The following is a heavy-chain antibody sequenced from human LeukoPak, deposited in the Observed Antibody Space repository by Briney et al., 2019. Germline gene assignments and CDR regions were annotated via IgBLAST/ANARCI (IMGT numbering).Heavy chain of an antibody. D-gene: IGHD1-1*01. CDR1: GGSISSYY. CDR2: IYYSGST. Sequence: PSETLSLTCTVSGGSISSYYWSWIRQPPGKGLEWIGYIYYSGSTNYNPSLKSRVTISVDTSNKQFSLKLSSVTAADTAGYVCAGDRGYGAENYFDSWGQEALVTVSS. V-gene: IGHV4-59*01. CDR3: AGDRGYGAENYFDS. J-gene: IGHJ4*02.